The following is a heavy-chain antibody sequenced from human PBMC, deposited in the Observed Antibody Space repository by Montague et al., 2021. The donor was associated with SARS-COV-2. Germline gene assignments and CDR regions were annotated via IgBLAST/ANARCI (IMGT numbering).Heavy chain of an antibody. CDR1: GFTFSSYW. D-gene: IGHD3-22*01. V-gene: IGHV3-7*01. Sequence: SLRLSCAASGFTFSSYWMSWVRQAPGKGLEWVANIKQDGSEKYYVDSVKGRFTISRDNAKNSLYLQMNSLRAEDTAVYYCARFPTSYYYDSKAAPATPDAFDIWGQGTMVIVSS. CDR2: IKQDGSEK. J-gene: IGHJ3*02. CDR3: ARFPTSYYYDSKAAPATPDAFDI.